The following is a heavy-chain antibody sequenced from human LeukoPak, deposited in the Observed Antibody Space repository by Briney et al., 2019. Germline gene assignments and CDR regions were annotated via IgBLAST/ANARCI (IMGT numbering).Heavy chain of an antibody. J-gene: IGHJ3*02. CDR3: ARVQMAVDAFDI. D-gene: IGHD5-24*01. V-gene: IGHV1-69*05. CDR2: IIPSFGTA. Sequence: GASVKVSCKASGGTFSSYAISWVRQAPGQGLEWMGGIIPSFGTANYAQKFQGRVTITTDESTSTANMELSSLRSEDTAVYYCARVQMAVDAFDIWGQGTTVTVSS. CDR1: GGTFSSYA.